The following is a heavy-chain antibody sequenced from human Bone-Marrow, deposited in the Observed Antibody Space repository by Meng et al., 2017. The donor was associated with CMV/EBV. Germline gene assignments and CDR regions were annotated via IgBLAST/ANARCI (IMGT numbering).Heavy chain of an antibody. D-gene: IGHD2-15*01. J-gene: IGHJ4*02. CDR2: ISSGSSYI. V-gene: IGHV3-21*01. CDR3: ARESPVARPDY. Sequence: GGSLRLSCAASGFTFSSYSMNWVRQAPGKGLEWVSSISSGSSYIYYADSVKGRFTISRDNAKNSLYLQMNSLRAEDTAVYYCARESPVARPDYWGPGKLVNVSS. CDR1: GFTFSSYS.